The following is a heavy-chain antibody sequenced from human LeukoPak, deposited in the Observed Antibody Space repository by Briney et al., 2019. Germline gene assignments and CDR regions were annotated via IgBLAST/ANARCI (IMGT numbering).Heavy chain of an antibody. V-gene: IGHV1-2*02. J-gene: IGHJ4*02. CDR3: ARVGAGGYYYDSSGYDRGLDY. Sequence: ASVKVSCKASGYTFTGYYMHWVRQAPGQGLEWMGWINPNSGGTNYAQKFQGRVTMTRDTSISTAYMELSRLRSDDTAVYYCARVGAGGYYYDSSGYDRGLDYWGQGTLVTVSS. CDR1: GYTFTGYY. D-gene: IGHD3-22*01. CDR2: INPNSGGT.